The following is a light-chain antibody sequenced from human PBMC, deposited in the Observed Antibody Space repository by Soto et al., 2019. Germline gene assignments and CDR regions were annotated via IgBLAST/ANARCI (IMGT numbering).Light chain of an antibody. CDR2: STS. Sequence: DIQLTQSPSSLSASVGDRVTITCRASQSISNSLNWYQQKPGKAPNLLIYSTSDLQSGVPSRFSGSGSGTEFTLTISSLQRDDFATYYCQQSHSSSWTFGQGTKVELK. J-gene: IGKJ1*01. CDR1: QSISNS. CDR3: QQSHSSSWT. V-gene: IGKV1-39*01.